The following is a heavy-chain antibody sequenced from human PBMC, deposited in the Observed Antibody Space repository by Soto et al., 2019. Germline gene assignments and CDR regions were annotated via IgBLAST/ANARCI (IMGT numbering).Heavy chain of an antibody. CDR2: INSDGSST. CDR1: GFTFSTYW. Sequence: EVQLVESGGGLVQPGGSLRLSCAASGFTFSTYWMHWVRQAPGKGLVWVSRINSDGSSTSYADSVKGRFTISRDNAKNTMYLQMSSLRGEDTAVYYCARVGGRSPLGSDSWGQGTLVTVSS. V-gene: IGHV3-74*01. J-gene: IGHJ4*02. CDR3: ARVGGRSPLGSDS.